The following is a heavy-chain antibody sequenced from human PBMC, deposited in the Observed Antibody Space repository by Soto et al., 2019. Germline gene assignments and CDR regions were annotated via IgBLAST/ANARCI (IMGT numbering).Heavy chain of an antibody. J-gene: IGHJ4*03. V-gene: IGHV3-30*03. CDR3: ARNLEYCTRGSCYLDY. CDR2: ISYDGSYK. Sequence: LRLSCAASGFTFSSYGMHWVRQAPGKGLEWVALISYDGSYKYSADSVNGRFTISRDNSRSTLYLEMNSLRAEDTAVYYCARNLEYCTRGSCYLDYWGQGTRVTVSS. D-gene: IGHD2-8*01. CDR1: GFTFSSYG.